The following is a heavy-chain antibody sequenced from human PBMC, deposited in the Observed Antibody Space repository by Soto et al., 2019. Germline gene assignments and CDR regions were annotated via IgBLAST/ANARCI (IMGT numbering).Heavy chain of an antibody. CDR3: ARVFGGYSSSPDYYYGMDV. V-gene: IGHV3-30-3*01. Sequence: PGGSLRLSCAASGFTISSYAMHWVRQAPGKGLEWVAVISYDGSNKYYADSVKGRFTISRDNSKNTLYLQMNSLRAEDTAVYYCARVFGGYSSSPDYYYGMDVWGQGTTVTVSS. J-gene: IGHJ6*02. CDR2: ISYDGSNK. CDR1: GFTISSYA. D-gene: IGHD6-6*01.